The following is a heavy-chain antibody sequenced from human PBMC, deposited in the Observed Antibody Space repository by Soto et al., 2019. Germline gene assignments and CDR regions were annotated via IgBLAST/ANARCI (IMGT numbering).Heavy chain of an antibody. CDR3: ALLPIEASCVIDY. V-gene: IGHV4-39*01. CDR2: IYSSGST. CDR1: GGSISISSYY. D-gene: IGHD2-15*01. J-gene: IGHJ4*02. Sequence: QLQLQESGPGLVKPSETLSLPCTVSGGSISISSYYWGWIRQPPVTGLEWIGSIYSSGSTYYNPSLKSRVTISIHTATSAFSLKLSYIPAADSAVYYGALLPIEASCVIDYWGQEPLVTVSS.